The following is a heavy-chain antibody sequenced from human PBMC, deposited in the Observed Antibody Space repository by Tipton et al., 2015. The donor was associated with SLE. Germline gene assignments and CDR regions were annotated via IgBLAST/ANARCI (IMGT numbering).Heavy chain of an antibody. CDR2: VYYSGST. J-gene: IGHJ4*02. CDR1: GGSVTGYY. D-gene: IGHD6-13*01. V-gene: IGHV4-31*03. Sequence: TLSLTCTVSGGSVTGYYWSWIRQPPGKGLEWIGYVYYSGSTYYNPSLKSRVTISLDTSKNQFSLNLTSVTVADTAVYYCARDGGAAAVDYWGQGTLVTVSS. CDR3: ARDGGAAAVDY.